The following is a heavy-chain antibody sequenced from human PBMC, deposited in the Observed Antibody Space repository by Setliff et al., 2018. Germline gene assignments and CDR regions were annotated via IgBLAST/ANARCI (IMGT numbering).Heavy chain of an antibody. V-gene: IGHV5-51*01. J-gene: IGHJ3*02. CDR2: IYPGDSDT. Sequence: GESLKISCKGSGYSFTSYWIGWVRQMPGKGLEWMGIIYPGDSDTKYSPSFQGQVSISADKSISTAYLQWSSLKASDTAMYYCARQAVAGSDAFDIWGQGTMVTVSS. D-gene: IGHD6-19*01. CDR3: ARQAVAGSDAFDI. CDR1: GYSFTSYW.